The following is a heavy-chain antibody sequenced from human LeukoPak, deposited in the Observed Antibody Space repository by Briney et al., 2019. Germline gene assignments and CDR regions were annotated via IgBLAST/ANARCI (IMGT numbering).Heavy chain of an antibody. CDR1: GYTFTSYA. J-gene: IGHJ4*02. CDR3: ARDLFGFWSAYSSPNYFDY. D-gene: IGHD3-3*01. Sequence: ASVKVSCKASGYTFTSYAMNWVRQAPGQGLEWMGWINTNTGNPTYAQGFTGRFVFSLDTSVSTAYLQISSLKAEDTAVYYCARDLFGFWSAYSSPNYFDYWGQGTLVTVSS. CDR2: INTNTGNP. V-gene: IGHV7-4-1*02.